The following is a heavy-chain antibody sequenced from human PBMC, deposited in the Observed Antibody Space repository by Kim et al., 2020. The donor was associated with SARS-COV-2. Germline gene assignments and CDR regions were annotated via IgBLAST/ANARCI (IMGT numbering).Heavy chain of an antibody. CDR3: ASSGGGIAVAYYFDY. J-gene: IGHJ4*02. D-gene: IGHD6-19*01. V-gene: IGHV3-30*04. CDR1: GFTFSSYA. Sequence: GGSLRLSCAASGFTFSSYAMHWVRQAPGKGLEWVAVISYDGSNKYYADSVKGRFTISRDNSKNTLYLQMNSLRAEDTAVYYCASSGGGIAVAYYFDYWGQGTLVTVSS. CDR2: ISYDGSNK.